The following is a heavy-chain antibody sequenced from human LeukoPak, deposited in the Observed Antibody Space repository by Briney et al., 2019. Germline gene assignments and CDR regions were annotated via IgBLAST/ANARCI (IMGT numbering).Heavy chain of an antibody. CDR2: IKQDGSEK. D-gene: IGHD4-17*01. CDR1: GFTFSSYW. J-gene: IGHJ6*02. Sequence: HAGGSLRLSCAASGFTFSSYWMSWVHQAPGKGLEWVANIKQDGSEKYYVDSVKGRFTISRDNARNSLYLQMNSLRAEDTAVYYCAKERDYGDTDYYYGMDVWGQGTTVTVSS. V-gene: IGHV3-7*01. CDR3: AKERDYGDTDYYYGMDV.